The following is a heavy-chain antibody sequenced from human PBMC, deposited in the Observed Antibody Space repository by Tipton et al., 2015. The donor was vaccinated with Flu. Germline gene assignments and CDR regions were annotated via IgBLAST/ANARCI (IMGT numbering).Heavy chain of an antibody. CDR1: GGSFSGYY. CDR2: INHSGST. V-gene: IGHV4-34*01. J-gene: IGHJ3*02. Sequence: TLSLTCAVYGGSFSGYYWSWIRQPPGKGLEWIGEINHSGSTNYNPSLKSRVTTSVDTSKNQFSLKLSSVTAADTAVYYCARVGRELLNAFDIWGQGTMVTVSS. D-gene: IGHD1-26*01. CDR3: ARVGRELLNAFDI.